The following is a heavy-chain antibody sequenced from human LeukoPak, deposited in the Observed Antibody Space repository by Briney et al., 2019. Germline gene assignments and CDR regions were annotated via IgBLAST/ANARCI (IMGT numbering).Heavy chain of an antibody. J-gene: IGHJ4*02. V-gene: IGHV5-51*01. CDR2: IYPGDSDT. CDR1: GYSFTSYW. CDR3: ARGSYSSGRYEGFDY. D-gene: IGHD6-19*01. Sequence: GESLKISCKGSGYSFTSYWIGWVRQMPGKGLEWMGIIYPGDSDTRYSPSFQGQVTISADKSISTAYLQWSSLKASDTAMYYCARGSYSSGRYEGFDYWGQGTLVTVSS.